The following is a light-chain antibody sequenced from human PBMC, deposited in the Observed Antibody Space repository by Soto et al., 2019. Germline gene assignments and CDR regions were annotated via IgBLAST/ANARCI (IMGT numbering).Light chain of an antibody. V-gene: IGLV1-47*01. J-gene: IGLJ2*01. CDR3: TVWDDSLRGRL. CDR2: RNN. Sequence: QAVVTQPPSASGTPGQRVTISCSGTSSSIESNYVYWYQQLPGTAPRLLIYRNNQRPSVVPDRFSGSKSGTSASLAISALRSEDEAEYYCTVWDDSLRGRLFGGGTQLTVL. CDR1: SSSIESNY.